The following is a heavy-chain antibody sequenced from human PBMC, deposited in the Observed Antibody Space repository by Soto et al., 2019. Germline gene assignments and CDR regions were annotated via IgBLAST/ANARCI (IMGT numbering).Heavy chain of an antibody. CDR1: GFTFSTYA. CDR3: ARDTLYTSGPFDY. V-gene: IGHV3-48*03. J-gene: IGHJ4*02. D-gene: IGHD3-22*01. CDR2: ISSSGSTI. Sequence: PGGSLRLSCAASGFTFSTYAMNWVRQAPGKGLEWVSNISSSGSTIYYVDSVKGRFTISRDNAKNSLYLQMNSLRAEDTAVYYCARDTLYTSGPFDYWGQGTLVTVSS.